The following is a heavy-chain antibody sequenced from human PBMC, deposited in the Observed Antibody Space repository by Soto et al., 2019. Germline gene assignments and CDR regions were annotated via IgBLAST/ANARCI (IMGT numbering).Heavy chain of an antibody. J-gene: IGHJ4*02. Sequence: ASLKVSCKASGYTFASYAISWMRQAPGQGLEWMGWISAYNGNTNYAQKLQGRVTMTTDTSTSTAYMELRSLRSDDTDVYYCARDPTPPDYGGQETLVTVS. V-gene: IGHV1-18*01. CDR3: ARDPTPPDY. CDR2: ISAYNGNT. CDR1: GYTFASYA.